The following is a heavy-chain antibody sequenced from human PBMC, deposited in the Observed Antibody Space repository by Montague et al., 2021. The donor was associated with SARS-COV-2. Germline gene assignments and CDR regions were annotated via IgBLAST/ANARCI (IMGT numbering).Heavy chain of an antibody. CDR2: IYHSGST. D-gene: IGHD3-22*01. Sequence: SETLSLTCTVSGYSISTGYYWGWIRQPPGKGLGWIGTIYHSGSTYFNPSLKSRVTMSLDTSKNQFSLNLTSVTAADTAVYYCARPGRDRSAWNPWDWFDPWGQGIPVTVSS. J-gene: IGHJ5*02. V-gene: IGHV4-38-2*02. CDR3: ARPGRDRSAWNPWDWFDP. CDR1: GYSISTGYY.